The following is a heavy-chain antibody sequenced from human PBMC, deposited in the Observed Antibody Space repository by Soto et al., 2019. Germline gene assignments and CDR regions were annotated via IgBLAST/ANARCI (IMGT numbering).Heavy chain of an antibody. J-gene: IGHJ6*02. CDR2: IIPIFGTA. Sequence: QVQLVQSGAEVKKPGSSVKVSCKASGGTFSSYAISWVRQAPGQGLEWMGGIIPIFGTANYAQKFQGRVTITADESTGPAYRELSGLGSGDTAGYYWARGGGDGYYYGMDVWGQGTTVTVSS. CDR3: ARGGGDGYYYGMDV. D-gene: IGHD3-16*01. V-gene: IGHV1-69*01. CDR1: GGTFSSYA.